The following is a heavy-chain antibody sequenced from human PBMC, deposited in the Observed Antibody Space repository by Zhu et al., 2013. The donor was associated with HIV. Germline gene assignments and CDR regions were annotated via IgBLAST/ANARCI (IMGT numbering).Heavy chain of an antibody. CDR2: VIPMFGTA. CDR1: GGDLQQLC. CDR3: ARDHNSGYYSYFDY. J-gene: IGHJ4*02. V-gene: IGHV1-69*01. D-gene: IGHD3-22*01. Sequence: VKKPGSSVKVPGKASGGDLQQLCYQLGADRPLDKGLSGWEGVIPMFGTANYAQKFQGRVTITADESTSTAYMQLSSLRSEDTAVYYCARDHNSGYYSYFDYWGQGTLVTVSS.